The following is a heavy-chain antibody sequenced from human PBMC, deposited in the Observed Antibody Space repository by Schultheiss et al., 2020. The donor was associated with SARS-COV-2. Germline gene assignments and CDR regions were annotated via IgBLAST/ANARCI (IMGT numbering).Heavy chain of an antibody. CDR1: GFTFSIYA. J-gene: IGHJ5*02. CDR2: IGASGGST. V-gene: IGHV3-23*01. Sequence: GESLKISCAASGFTFSIYAMSWVRQAPGKGLEWVSLIGASGGSTIYADSVKGRFTISRDNSKNTLYLQVNSLRAEDTAVYYCARPRSVGAGAFDPWGQGTLVTVSS. CDR3: ARPRSVGAGAFDP. D-gene: IGHD1-26*01.